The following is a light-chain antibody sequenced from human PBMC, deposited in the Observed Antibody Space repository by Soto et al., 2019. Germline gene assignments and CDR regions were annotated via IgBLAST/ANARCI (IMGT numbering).Light chain of an antibody. J-gene: IGLJ2*01. CDR1: SSDVGDYNY. CDR2: EVN. CDR3: SSYTSSSTL. V-gene: IGLV2-8*01. Sequence: QSALTQPPSASGSPGQSVTISCTGTSSDVGDYNYVSWYQQHPGKAPKLMIYEVNKRPSGVPDRFSGSKSGNTASLTVSGLQAEDEDDYYCSSYTSSSTLFGGGTKVTVL.